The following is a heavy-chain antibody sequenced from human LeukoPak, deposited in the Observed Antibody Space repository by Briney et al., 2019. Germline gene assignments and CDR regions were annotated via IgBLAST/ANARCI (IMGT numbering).Heavy chain of an antibody. D-gene: IGHD4-11*01. J-gene: IGHJ6*03. CDR1: GYTFTSYD. CDR2: MNPNSGNT. Sequence: GASVKVSCKASGYTFTSYDINWVRQATGQGLEWMGWMNPNSGNTGYAQKFQGRVTMTRNTSISTAYMELSSLRSEDTAVYYCARGFRSKFPLRYYMDVWGKGTTVTVSS. V-gene: IGHV1-8*01. CDR3: ARGFRSKFPLRYYMDV.